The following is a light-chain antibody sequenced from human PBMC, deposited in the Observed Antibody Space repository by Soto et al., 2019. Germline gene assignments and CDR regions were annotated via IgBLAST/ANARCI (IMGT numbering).Light chain of an antibody. CDR1: QSVSSY. Sequence: EVVLTQSPGTLSLSPGKISTLSCRASQSVSSYLAWYQQKPGQAPRLLIYGASTRATGIPARFSGSGSGTEFTLTISSLQSEDFAVYYCQQYNNWPPITFGQGTRLEIK. V-gene: IGKV3-15*01. CDR2: GAS. CDR3: QQYNNWPPIT. J-gene: IGKJ5*01.